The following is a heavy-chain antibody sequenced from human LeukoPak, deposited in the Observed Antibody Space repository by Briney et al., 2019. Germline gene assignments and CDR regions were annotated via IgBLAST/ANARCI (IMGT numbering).Heavy chain of an antibody. V-gene: IGHV4-34*01. CDR3: VIRYSGYDANNWFDP. J-gene: IGHJ5*02. CDR2: INHSGST. CDR1: GGSFSGYY. D-gene: IGHD5-12*01. Sequence: SEALSLTCAVYGGSFSGYYWSWIRQPPGKGLEWIGEINHSGSTNYNPSLKSRVTISVDTSKNQFSLKLSSVTAADTAVYYCVIRYSGYDANNWFDPWGQGTLVTVSS.